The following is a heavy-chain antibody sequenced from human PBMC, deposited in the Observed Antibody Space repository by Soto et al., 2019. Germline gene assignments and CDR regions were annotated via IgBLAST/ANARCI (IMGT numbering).Heavy chain of an antibody. CDR2: IYYSGST. D-gene: IGHD3-9*01. CDR1: GGSISSYY. J-gene: IGHJ3*02. Sequence: SETLSLTCTVSGGSISSYYWSWIRQPPGKGLEWIGYIYYSGSTNYNPSLKSRVTISVDTSKNQFSLKLSSVTAADTAVYYCARALPSRGVLRYFDWLLAGAFDIWGQGTMVTVSS. CDR3: ARALPSRGVLRYFDWLLAGAFDI. V-gene: IGHV4-59*01.